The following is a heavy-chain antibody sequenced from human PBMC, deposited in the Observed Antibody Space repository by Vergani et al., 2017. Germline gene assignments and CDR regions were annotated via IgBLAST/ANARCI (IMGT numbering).Heavy chain of an antibody. CDR2: SSSSSSTI. Sequence: EVQLVESGGGLVQPGGSLTLSCAASGFTFSSYSMNWVRQAPGKGLEWVSYSSSSSSTIYYADSVKGRFANSRENAKNSLYLQMNSLRAEDTAVYYCARGVDIVVVPAAIPGWVDPWGQGTLVTVSS. J-gene: IGHJ5*02. CDR1: GFTFSSYS. D-gene: IGHD2-2*02. V-gene: IGHV3-48*01. CDR3: ARGVDIVVVPAAIPGWVDP.